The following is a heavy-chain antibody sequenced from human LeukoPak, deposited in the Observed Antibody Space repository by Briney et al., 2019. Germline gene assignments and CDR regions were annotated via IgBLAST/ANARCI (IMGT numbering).Heavy chain of an antibody. CDR1: GGSFSGYY. J-gene: IGHJ4*02. D-gene: IGHD5-12*01. V-gene: IGHV4-34*01. CDR2: INHSGSI. CDR3: ARGSTQWQRLSPAATPYLDY. Sequence: SETLSLTCAVYGGSFSGYYWSWIRQPPGKGLEWIGEINHSGSINSNPSLKSRVTISVDTSKNQFSLKLTSATAAATAVYYCARGSTQWQRLSPAATPYLDYWGQGALVTVSS.